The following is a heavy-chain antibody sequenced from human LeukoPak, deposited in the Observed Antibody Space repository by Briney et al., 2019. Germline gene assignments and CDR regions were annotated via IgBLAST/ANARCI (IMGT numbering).Heavy chain of an antibody. CDR1: GYTFTVYY. D-gene: IGHD5-12*01. CDR3: ATTSDIVTAFDI. J-gene: IGHJ3*02. V-gene: IGHV1-2*04. CDR2: INPNSGGT. Sequence: GASVKVSCTASGYTFTVYYMHWVRQAPGQGLEWMGWINPNSGGTNYAQKFQGWVTMTRDTSISTAYMELSRLRSDDTAVYYCATTSDIVTAFDIWGQGTMVTVSS.